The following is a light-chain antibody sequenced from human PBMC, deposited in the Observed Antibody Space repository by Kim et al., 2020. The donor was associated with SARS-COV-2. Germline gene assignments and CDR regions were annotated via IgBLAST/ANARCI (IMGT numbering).Light chain of an antibody. J-gene: IGKJ5*01. V-gene: IGKV3-11*01. CDR3: QQRSNWPPIT. Sequence: EIVLTHSPATLSLSPGERATLSCRASQSVSSYLAWYQQKPGQAPRLLIYDASNRATDIPARFSGSGSGTDFTLTISSLETEDFAVYYCQQRSNWPPITFGQGTRLGIK. CDR1: QSVSSY. CDR2: DAS.